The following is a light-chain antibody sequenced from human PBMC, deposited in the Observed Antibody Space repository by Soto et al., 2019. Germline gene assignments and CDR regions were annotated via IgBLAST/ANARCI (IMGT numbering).Light chain of an antibody. CDR2: AAS. CDR3: QQAYSSPST. CDR1: QSISGY. V-gene: IGKV1-39*01. J-gene: IGKJ5*01. Sequence: DTQMNQSPSSLSASVGDSIAITCRASQSISGYLNWYQQKPGKAPKLLISAASILQSGVPSRLSGSGSGTEFTSTISNLVPEDFAGYYCQQAYSSPSTLGQGTRL.